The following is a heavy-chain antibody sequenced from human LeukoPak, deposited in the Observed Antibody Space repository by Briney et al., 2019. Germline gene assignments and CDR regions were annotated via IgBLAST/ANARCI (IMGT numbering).Heavy chain of an antibody. V-gene: IGHV4-30-4*08. CDR3: ARGEAESQSDAWFDP. J-gene: IGHJ5*02. CDR1: GGSISSGDYY. D-gene: IGHD3-16*01. CDR2: IYYSGST. Sequence: PSQTLSLTCTVSGGSISSGDYYWSWIRQPPGTGLEWIGYIYYSGSTYYNPSLKSRVTISVDTSKNQFSLKLSSVTAADTAVYYCARGEAESQSDAWFDPCGQGTLVTVSS.